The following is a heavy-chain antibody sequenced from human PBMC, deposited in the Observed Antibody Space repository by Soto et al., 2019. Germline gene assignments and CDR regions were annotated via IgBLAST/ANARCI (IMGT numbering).Heavy chain of an antibody. V-gene: IGHV3-30-3*01. CDR1: GFTFSSYA. J-gene: IGHJ4*02. CDR2: ISYDGSNK. D-gene: IGHD3-3*01. CDR3: ARGPLYDFWSGYLDY. Sequence: GGVLRLSCAASGFTFSSYAMHWVRQAPGKGLEWVAVISYDGSNKYYADSVKGRFTISRDNSKNTLYLQMNSLRAEDTAVYYCARGPLYDFWSGYLDYWGQGTLVTVSS.